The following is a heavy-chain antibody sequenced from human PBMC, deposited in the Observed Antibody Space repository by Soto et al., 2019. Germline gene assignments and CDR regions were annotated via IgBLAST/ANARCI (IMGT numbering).Heavy chain of an antibody. D-gene: IGHD6-13*01. CDR2: MNPNSGNT. V-gene: IGHV1-8*01. CDR3: ARVDSSSWYYFDY. J-gene: IGHJ4*02. CDR1: VYTFTSYD. Sequence: ASVKVSCKASVYTFTSYDINWVRQATGQGLEWMGWMNPNSGNTGYAQKFQGRVTMTRNTSISTAYMELSSLRSEDTAVYYCARVDSSSWYYFDYWGQGTLVTVSS.